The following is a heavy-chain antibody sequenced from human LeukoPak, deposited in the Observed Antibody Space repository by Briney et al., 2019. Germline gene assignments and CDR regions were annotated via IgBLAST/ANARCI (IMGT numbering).Heavy chain of an antibody. J-gene: IGHJ4*02. CDR2: IYYSEST. D-gene: IGHD3-10*01. V-gene: IGHV4-59*08. CDR3: ARHFGNSYYFDY. CDR1: GGSISTYY. Sequence: SETLSLTCTVSGGSISTYYWSWIRQPPGKGLEWIGYIYYSESTNYNPSLKSRVTISVDTSKNQFSLKLSSVTAADTAVYYCARHFGNSYYFDYWGQGTLVTVSS.